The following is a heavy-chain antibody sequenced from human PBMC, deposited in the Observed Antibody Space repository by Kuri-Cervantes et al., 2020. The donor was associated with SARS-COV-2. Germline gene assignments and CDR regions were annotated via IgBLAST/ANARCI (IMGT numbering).Heavy chain of an antibody. J-gene: IGHJ3*02. CDR1: GFTFSSYA. Sequence: GGSLRLSCAASGFTFSSYAMSWVRQAPGKGLDWVSAISGSGGSTYYADSVKGRFTISRDNSKNTMYLQMNSLRAEDTAVYYCAKDLLGLYYYDSSGYHEHDAFDIWGQGTMVTVSS. CDR2: ISGSGGST. D-gene: IGHD3-22*01. V-gene: IGHV3-23*01. CDR3: AKDLLGLYYYDSSGYHEHDAFDI.